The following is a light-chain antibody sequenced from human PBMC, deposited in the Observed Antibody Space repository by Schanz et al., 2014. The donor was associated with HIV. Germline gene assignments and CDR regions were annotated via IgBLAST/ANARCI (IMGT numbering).Light chain of an antibody. CDR1: SSDIGAYDF. Sequence: QSALTQPPSASGSPGQSVTISCTGTSSDIGAYDFVSWYQQHPGKAPKLMIYDVTKRPSGVPDRFSGSKSGNTASLTISGLQAEDEADYYCCSYAGSNNLVFGGGTKLTVL. CDR3: CSYAGSNNLV. CDR2: DVT. J-gene: IGLJ2*01. V-gene: IGLV2-8*01.